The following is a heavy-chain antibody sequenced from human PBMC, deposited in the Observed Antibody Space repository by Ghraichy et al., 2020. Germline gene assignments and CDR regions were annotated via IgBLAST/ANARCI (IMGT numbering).Heavy chain of an antibody. D-gene: IGHD4-23*01. CDR2: ISGSGGST. CDR3: AKNVGGNSDRGVFQH. J-gene: IGHJ1*01. CDR1: GFTFSSYA. V-gene: IGHV3-23*01. Sequence: GGSLRLSCAASGFTFSSYAMSWVRQAPGKGLEWVSAISGSGGSTYYADSVKGRFTISRDNSKNTLYLQMNSLRAEDTAVYYCAKNVGGNSDRGVFQHWGQGTLVTVSS.